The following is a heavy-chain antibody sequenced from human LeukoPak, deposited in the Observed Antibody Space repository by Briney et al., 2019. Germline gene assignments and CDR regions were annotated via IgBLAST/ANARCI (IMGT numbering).Heavy chain of an antibody. CDR2: IYYSGST. CDR3: ARDQTLRTYFDY. CDR1: GGSISSSSYY. D-gene: IGHD1/OR15-1a*01. J-gene: IGHJ4*02. V-gene: IGHV4-39*07. Sequence: PSETLSLTCTVSGGSISSSSYYWGWIRQPPGKGLEWIGSIYYSGSTYYNPSLKSRVTISVDTSKNQFSLKLSSVTAADTAVYYCARDQTLRTYFDYWGQGTLVTVSS.